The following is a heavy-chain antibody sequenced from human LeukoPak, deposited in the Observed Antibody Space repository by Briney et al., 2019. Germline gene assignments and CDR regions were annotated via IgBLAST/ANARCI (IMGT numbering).Heavy chain of an antibody. CDR3: ARAGHCSGGSCYYFDY. J-gene: IGHJ4*02. CDR1: GFTFSSYV. CDR2: ISDDGINK. D-gene: IGHD2-15*01. V-gene: IGHV3-30-3*01. Sequence: PGGSLRLSCAASGFTFSSYVMHWVRQAPGKGLEWVAVISDDGINKYYADSVKGRFTISRDNSKSALFLQLNSLRAEDTAVYYCARAGHCSGGSCYYFDYWGQGTLVTVSS.